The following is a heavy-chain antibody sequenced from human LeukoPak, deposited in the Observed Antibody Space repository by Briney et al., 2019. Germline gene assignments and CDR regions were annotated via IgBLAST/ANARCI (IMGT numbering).Heavy chain of an antibody. CDR1: GGSISSYY. Sequence: PSETLSLTCTVSGGSISSYYWSWIRQPPGKGLEWIGYTYYSGSTNYNPSLKSRVTISVDTSKNQFSLKLSSVTAADTAVYYCARHMGLGYTYFYPYFDYWGQGTLVTVPS. D-gene: IGHD1-1*01. J-gene: IGHJ4*01. CDR2: TYYSGST. V-gene: IGHV4-59*08. CDR3: ARHMGLGYTYFYPYFDY.